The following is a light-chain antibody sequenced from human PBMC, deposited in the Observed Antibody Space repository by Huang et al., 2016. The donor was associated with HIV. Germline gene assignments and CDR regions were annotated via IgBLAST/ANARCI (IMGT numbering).Light chain of an antibody. CDR3: QQYFSTPRT. J-gene: IGKJ1*01. CDR2: GAS. V-gene: IGKV1-NL1*01. CDR1: QAISKS. Sequence: DIQMTQSPSSRSASVGDKVSITCRASQAISKSLVWYQQQPGKAPKLLLYGASRLESGVSSRFSGSGSGTDYTLTISSLQPEDFATYYCQQYFSTPRTFGQGTKVEIK.